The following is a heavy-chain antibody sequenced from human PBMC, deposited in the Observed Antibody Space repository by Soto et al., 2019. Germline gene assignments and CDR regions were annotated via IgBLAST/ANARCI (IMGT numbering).Heavy chain of an antibody. CDR1: GFTFSSYA. Sequence: EVQLLESGGGLVQPGGSLRLSCAASGFTFSSYAMSWVRQAPGKGPEWVSGISGSGVSADYADYVKGRFTISRDNSKNAVYLQMNSLRAADTAVYYCARGDRGFNDAFDIWGQGTVVTVSS. J-gene: IGHJ3*02. V-gene: IGHV3-23*01. D-gene: IGHD3-10*01. CDR2: ISGSGVSA. CDR3: ARGDRGFNDAFDI.